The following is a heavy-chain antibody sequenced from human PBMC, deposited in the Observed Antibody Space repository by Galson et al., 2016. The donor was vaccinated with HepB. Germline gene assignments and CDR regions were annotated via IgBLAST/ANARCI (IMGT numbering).Heavy chain of an antibody. D-gene: IGHD3-10*01. CDR2: ISDSGGSR. V-gene: IGHV3-23*01. Sequence: SLRLSCAASGFLFSRYAMAWVRQSPGKGLEWVSDISDSGGSRHYTDSVKGRFTISRDNSKNTVYLQINSLTAEDAAVYYCAKDADYYDSGRPRAGFDYWGQGTQVTVSS. CDR3: AKDADYYDSGRPRAGFDY. CDR1: GFLFSRYA. J-gene: IGHJ4*02.